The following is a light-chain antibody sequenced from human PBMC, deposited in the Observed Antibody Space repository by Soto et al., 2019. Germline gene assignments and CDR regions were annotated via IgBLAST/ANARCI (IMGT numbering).Light chain of an antibody. V-gene: IGLV2-23*01. CDR1: SSDVGSYNL. CDR3: CSYAGSSFYV. CDR2: DGS. J-gene: IGLJ1*01. Sequence: QSALTQPASVSGSPGQSITISCTGTSSDVGSYNLASWYQQHPGKAPKLMIYDGSKRPSGVSNRFSGSKSGNTASLTISGLQAEDEADYYCCSYAGSSFYVFGTGTKLTVL.